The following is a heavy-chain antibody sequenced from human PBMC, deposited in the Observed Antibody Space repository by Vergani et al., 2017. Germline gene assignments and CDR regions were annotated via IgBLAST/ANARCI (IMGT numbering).Heavy chain of an antibody. CDR2: ISSSSSYT. Sequence: QVQLVESGGGLVKPGGSLSLSCAASGFTFSDYYMSWIRQAPGKGLEWVSYISSSSSYTNYADSVKGRFTISRDNAKNSLYLQMNSLRAEDTAVYYCARGAVAAPYYFDYWGQGTLVTVSS. D-gene: IGHD6-19*01. CDR3: ARGAVAAPYYFDY. J-gene: IGHJ4*02. V-gene: IGHV3-11*05. CDR1: GFTFSDYY.